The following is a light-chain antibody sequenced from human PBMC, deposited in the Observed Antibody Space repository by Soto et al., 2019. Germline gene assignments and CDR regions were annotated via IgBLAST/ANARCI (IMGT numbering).Light chain of an antibody. V-gene: IGLV1-40*01. Sequence: QSVLTQPPSMSGAPGQRVTISCTGSSSNIGAGYDVHWYQQHPGTAPKLLIFDNNTRPSGVPDRFSGSKSDTSASLAITGLQAEDEADYYCQSFDTSLSGFVVVGGGTKLTVL. J-gene: IGLJ2*01. CDR1: SSNIGAGYD. CDR2: DNN. CDR3: QSFDTSLSGFVV.